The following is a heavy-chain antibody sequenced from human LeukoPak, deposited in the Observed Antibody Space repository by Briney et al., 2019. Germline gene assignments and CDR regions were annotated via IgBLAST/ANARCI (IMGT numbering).Heavy chain of an antibody. J-gene: IGHJ4*02. CDR2: IYYSGST. V-gene: IGHV4-59*01. D-gene: IGHD2-15*01. CDR3: ARALTPGYCSGGACSYFDY. Sequence: SETLSLTCTVSGDSIRTYYWSWLRQPPGEGLEWIGSIYYSGSTNYNPSLKGRVTISLDTSKNQFSLKVSSVTAADTAVYYCARALTPGYCSGGACSYFDYWGQGTLVTVSS. CDR1: GDSIRTYY.